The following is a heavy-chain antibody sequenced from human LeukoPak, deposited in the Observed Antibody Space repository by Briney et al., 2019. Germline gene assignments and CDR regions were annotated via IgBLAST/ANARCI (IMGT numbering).Heavy chain of an antibody. CDR1: GYTFTSYG. J-gene: IGHJ4*02. Sequence: GASVKVSCKASGYTFTSYGISWVRQAPGQGFGWMGWISAYNGNTNYAQKLQGRVTMTTDTSTSTAYMELRSLRSDDTAVYYCARSDCSSTSCDGGSFDYWGQGTLVTVSS. CDR3: ARSDCSSTSCDGGSFDY. V-gene: IGHV1-18*01. CDR2: ISAYNGNT. D-gene: IGHD2-2*01.